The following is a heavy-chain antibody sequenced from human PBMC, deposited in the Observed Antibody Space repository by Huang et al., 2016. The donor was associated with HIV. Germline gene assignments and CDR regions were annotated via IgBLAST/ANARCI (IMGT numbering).Heavy chain of an antibody. D-gene: IGHD3-10*01. V-gene: IGHV4-34*01. CDR1: GGSFSGYY. Sequence: QVQLHQWGAGLLKPSETLSLTCAVYGGSFSGYYWSWIRQPPGKGLEWIGEITHSGSTNSNPSLTSRVTISEETSKNQFSLKLSSVTAADTAVYYCARAPHYGSGSYYYWGQGTLVTVSS. CDR3: ARAPHYGSGSYYY. CDR2: ITHSGST. J-gene: IGHJ4*02.